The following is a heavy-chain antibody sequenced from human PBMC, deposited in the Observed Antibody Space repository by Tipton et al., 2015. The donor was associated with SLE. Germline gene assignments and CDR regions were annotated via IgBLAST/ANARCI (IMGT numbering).Heavy chain of an antibody. J-gene: IGHJ4*02. CDR3: ARCTIFGVVRGSFDS. V-gene: IGHV4-34*01. Sequence: LRLSCAVYGGSFSDYFWTWIRQSPGKGLEWIGDVNHSGSTDYHPTLKSRVTMSVDTSKNQFSLKLTSVTAADTALYYCARCTIFGVVRGSFDSWGQGTLVTVS. CDR1: GGSFSDYF. D-gene: IGHD3-3*01. CDR2: VNHSGST.